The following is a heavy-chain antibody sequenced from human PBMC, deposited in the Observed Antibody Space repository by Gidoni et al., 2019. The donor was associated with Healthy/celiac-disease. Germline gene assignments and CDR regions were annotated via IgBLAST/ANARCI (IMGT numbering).Heavy chain of an antibody. CDR3: AKEAGRIQLWIDY. Sequence: SYDGSNKYYADSVKGRFTISRDNSKNTLYLQMNSLRAEDTAVYYCAKEAGRIQLWIDYWGQGTLVTVSS. CDR2: SYDGSNK. V-gene: IGHV3-30*18. J-gene: IGHJ4*02. D-gene: IGHD5-18*01.